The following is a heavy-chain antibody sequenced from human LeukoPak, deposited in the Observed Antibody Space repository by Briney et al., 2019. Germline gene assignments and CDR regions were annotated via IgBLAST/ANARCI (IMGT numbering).Heavy chain of an antibody. CDR2: IYYSGST. V-gene: IGHV4-31*03. D-gene: IGHD5-12*01. J-gene: IGHJ5*02. CDR3: ARVAPDNWFDP. CDR1: GGSISSGGYY. Sequence: PSQTLSLTCTVSGGSISSGGYYWSWIRQHPGKGLEWIGYIYYSGSTYYNPSLKSRVTISVDTSKNQLSLKLNSVTAADTAVYYCARVAPDNWFDPWGQGTLVTVSS.